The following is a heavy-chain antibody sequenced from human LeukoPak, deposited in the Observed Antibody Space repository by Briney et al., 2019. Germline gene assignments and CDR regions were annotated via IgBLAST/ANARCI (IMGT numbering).Heavy chain of an antibody. CDR3: ARDEDYGDYWYFDL. V-gene: IGHV4-59*12. CDR1: GGSISSYY. CDR2: IYYSGST. Sequence: SETLSLTCIVSGGSISSYYWSWIRQPPGKGLEWIGYIYYSGSTNYNPSLKSRVTMSVDTSKNQFSLKLSSVTAADTAVYYCARDEDYGDYWYFDLWGRGTLVTVSS. J-gene: IGHJ2*01. D-gene: IGHD4-17*01.